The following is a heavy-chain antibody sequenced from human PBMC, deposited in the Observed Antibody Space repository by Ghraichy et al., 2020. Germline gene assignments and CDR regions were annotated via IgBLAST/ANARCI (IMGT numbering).Heavy chain of an antibody. CDR3: ARGNWGDEFDY. V-gene: IGHV4-61*01. J-gene: IGHJ4*02. Sequence: SETLSLTCTVSGGSVSSGSYYWSWIRQPPGKGLEWIGYIYYSGSTNYNPSLKSRVTISVDTSKNQFSLKLSPVTAADTAVYYCARGNWGDEFDYWGQGTLVTVSS. CDR1: GGSVSSGSYY. CDR2: IYYSGST. D-gene: IGHD7-27*01.